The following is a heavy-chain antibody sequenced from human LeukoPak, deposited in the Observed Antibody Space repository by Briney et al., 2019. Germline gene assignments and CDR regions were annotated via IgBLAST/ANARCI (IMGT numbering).Heavy chain of an antibody. V-gene: IGHV4-34*01. J-gene: IGHJ4*02. Sequence: SETLSLTCAVYGGSFSGYYWSWIRQPPGKGLEWIGEINHSGSTNYNPSLESRVTISLDTSKTQFSLKLTSVTAADTAVYYCARVRPYDYVWGSKRRYYFDYWGQGTLVTVSS. D-gene: IGHD3-16*01. CDR2: INHSGST. CDR3: ARVRPYDYVWGSKRRYYFDY. CDR1: GGSFSGYY.